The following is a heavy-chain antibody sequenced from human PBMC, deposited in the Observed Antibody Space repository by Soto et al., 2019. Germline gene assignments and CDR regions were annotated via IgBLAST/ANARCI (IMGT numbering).Heavy chain of an antibody. Sequence: SETLSLTCSVSGGSIGNANYYWSWIRQHPGKGLEWIGYIYYSGHTYDNPSLKSRATISVDLSKNEFSLKLSSVTAADTAVYYCPNLIEHLGPFDIWGQGRMVP. CDR3: PNLIEHLGPFDI. CDR1: GGSIGNANYY. J-gene: IGHJ3*02. CDR2: IYYSGHT. D-gene: IGHD2-15*01. V-gene: IGHV4-31*03.